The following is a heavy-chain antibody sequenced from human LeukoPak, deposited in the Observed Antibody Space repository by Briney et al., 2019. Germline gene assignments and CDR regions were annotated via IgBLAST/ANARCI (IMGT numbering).Heavy chain of an antibody. V-gene: IGHV3-21*01. CDR1: GFTFSSYS. CDR3: ARDLGDFWSGYVSPDAFDI. CDR2: ISSSSGYI. Sequence: GGSLRLSCAASGFTFSSYSMNWVRQAPGKGLEWVSSISSSSGYIYYADSVKGQFTISRDNAKNSLYLQMNSLRVEDTAVYYCARDLGDFWSGYVSPDAFDIWGQGTMVTVSS. D-gene: IGHD3-3*01. J-gene: IGHJ3*02.